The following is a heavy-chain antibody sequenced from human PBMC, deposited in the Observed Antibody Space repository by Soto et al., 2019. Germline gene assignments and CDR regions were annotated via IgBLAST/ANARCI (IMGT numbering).Heavy chain of an antibody. CDR2: IWYDGSNK. V-gene: IGHV3-33*01. D-gene: IGHD6-13*01. J-gene: IGHJ4*02. CDR3: AREGIAAAGGYFDY. CDR1: GFTFSSYG. Sequence: GGSLRLSCAASGFTFSSYGMHWVRQAPGKGLEWVAVIWYDGSNKYYADSVKGRFTISRDNSKNTLYLQMNSLRAEDTAVYYCAREGIAAAGGYFDYSGQATLVTVSP.